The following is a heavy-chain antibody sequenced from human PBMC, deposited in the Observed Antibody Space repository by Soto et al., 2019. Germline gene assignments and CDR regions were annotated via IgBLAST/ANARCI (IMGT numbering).Heavy chain of an antibody. CDR1: GDSMSNFY. CDR2: IYYSGST. J-gene: IGHJ6*03. D-gene: IGHD2-15*01. CDR3: ARLALGYFSGGTCYVADYYYYYMDV. V-gene: IGHV4-59*05. Sequence: SETLSLTCAVSGDSMSNFYWSWIRQPPGKGLEWIGSIYYSGSTYYNPSLKSRVTISVDTSKNQFSLKLSSVTAADTAVYYCARLALGYFSGGTCYVADYYYYYMDVWGKGTTVTVSS.